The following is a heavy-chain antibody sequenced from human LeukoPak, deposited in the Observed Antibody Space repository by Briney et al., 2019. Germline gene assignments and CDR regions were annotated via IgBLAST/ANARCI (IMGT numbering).Heavy chain of an antibody. V-gene: IGHV4-59*01. Sequence: PSETLSLTCTVSGGSISSYYWSWIRQPPGKGLEWIGYIYYSGSTYYNPSLRSRVTISVDTSKNQFSLKLSSVTAADTAVYYCARERNSIKAYYFDYWGQGTLVTVSS. CDR2: IYYSGST. D-gene: IGHD2/OR15-2a*01. J-gene: IGHJ4*02. CDR1: GGSISSYY. CDR3: ARERNSIKAYYFDY.